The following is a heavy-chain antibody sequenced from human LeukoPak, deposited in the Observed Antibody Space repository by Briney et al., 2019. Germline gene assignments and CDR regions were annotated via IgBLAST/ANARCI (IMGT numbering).Heavy chain of an antibody. V-gene: IGHV4-4*07. D-gene: IGHD3-22*01. CDR3: ARQGYDSSGYQLYYFEY. Sequence: SETLSLTCTVSGGSISSYYWSWIRQPAGKGLEWIGRIYTSGSTNYNPSLKSRVTMSVDTSKNQFSLKLSSVTAADTAVYYCARQGYDSSGYQLYYFEYWGQGTLVTVSS. CDR2: IYTSGST. J-gene: IGHJ4*02. CDR1: GGSISSYY.